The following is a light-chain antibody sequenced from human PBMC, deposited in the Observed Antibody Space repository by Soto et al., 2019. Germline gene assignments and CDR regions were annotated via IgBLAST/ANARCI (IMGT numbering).Light chain of an antibody. Sequence: DIQMTQSPSSLSASLGDRVTIICRASQSIGSSLIWYQQKPGTAPRVLIYGASSLHSGVPSRFSGSGSATYFTLTITSLQPEDFATYFCQQSYHSPDTFGQGTRLNI. J-gene: IGKJ2*01. CDR2: GAS. V-gene: IGKV1-39*01. CDR1: QSIGSS. CDR3: QQSYHSPDT.